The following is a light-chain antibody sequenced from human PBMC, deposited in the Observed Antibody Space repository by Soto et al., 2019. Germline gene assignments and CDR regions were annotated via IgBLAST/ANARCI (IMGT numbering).Light chain of an antibody. CDR1: GSDVGGFNY. J-gene: IGLJ1*01. V-gene: IGLV2-14*01. Sequence: QSALTQPASVSGSPGQSITISCTGTGSDVGGFNYVSWYQHHPGKAPKLLIYQVTNRPSGVSNRFSGSKSGNTASLTISGLQADDEADYYCTSYSSSDIFYVFGTGTKVTVL. CDR2: QVT. CDR3: TSYSSSDIFYV.